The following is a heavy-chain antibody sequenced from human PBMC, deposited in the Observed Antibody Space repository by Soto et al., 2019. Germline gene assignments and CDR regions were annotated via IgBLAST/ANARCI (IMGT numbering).Heavy chain of an antibody. D-gene: IGHD6-6*01. CDR3: ARDGLYSSSSDV. V-gene: IGHV3-21*01. CDR2: ISSSSSYI. CDR1: GFTFSNYA. J-gene: IGHJ6*02. Sequence: GGSLRLSCAASGFTFSNYAVTWVRQAPGKGLEWVSSISSSSSYIYYADSVKGRFTISRDNAKNSLYLQMNSLRAEDTAVYYCARDGLYSSSSDVWGQGTTVTVSS.